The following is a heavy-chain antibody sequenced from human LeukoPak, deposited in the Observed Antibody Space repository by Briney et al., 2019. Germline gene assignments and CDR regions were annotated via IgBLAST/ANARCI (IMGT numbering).Heavy chain of an antibody. CDR3: TRLGYCSPVVCYFDY. Sequence: GGSLRLSCAASGFTFSDSAIHWVRQASGKGLEWVGRIRNKANTYATAYAASVNGRFTISRDDSKNTAYLQMNSLTTEDTAMYYCTRLGYCSPVVCYFDYWGQGTLVTVSS. J-gene: IGHJ4*02. D-gene: IGHD2-8*01. CDR1: GFTFSDSA. V-gene: IGHV3-73*01. CDR2: IRNKANTYAT.